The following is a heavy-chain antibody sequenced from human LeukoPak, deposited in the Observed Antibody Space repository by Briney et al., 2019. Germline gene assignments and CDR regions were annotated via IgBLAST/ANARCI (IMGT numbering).Heavy chain of an antibody. CDR2: ISGRGGST. CDR1: GFTFSSYA. V-gene: IGHV3-23*01. D-gene: IGHD1-26*01. CDR3: ASSGSYRFDY. Sequence: GGSLRLSCAASGFTFSSYAMSWVRQAPGKGLEWVSAISGRGGSTYYADSVKGRFTISRDNAKNSLYLQMNSLRDEDTAVYYCASSGSYRFDYWGQGTLVTVSS. J-gene: IGHJ4*02.